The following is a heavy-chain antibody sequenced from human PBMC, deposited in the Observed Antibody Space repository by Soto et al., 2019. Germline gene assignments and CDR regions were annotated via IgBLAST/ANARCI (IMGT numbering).Heavy chain of an antibody. J-gene: IGHJ5*02. CDR1: GGTFRSYS. CDR2: IIPMFNTP. V-gene: IGHV1-69*01. CDR3: ARGGYDCEDLFDP. Sequence: QVHLVQSGAEVKKPGSSVKVSCQSSGGTFRSYSITWLRQAPGQGLERLGAIIPMFNTPNYAQKFQGRLTITADESTSTVFMELKSLRSEDTAVYYCARGGYDCEDLFDPWGQGTLVSVSS. D-gene: IGHD5-12*01.